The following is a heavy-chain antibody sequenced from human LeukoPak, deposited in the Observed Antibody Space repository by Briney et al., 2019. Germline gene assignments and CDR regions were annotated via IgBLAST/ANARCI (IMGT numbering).Heavy chain of an antibody. CDR3: ARNLAYCSAGRCYLDS. Sequence: GGSLRLSCAASGLTLSTYGMHWVRQAPGKGLEWVALISYDGSNEYYADSVKGRFTISRDNSKNTLYLQMNSLSADDTAVYYCARNLAYCSAGRCYLDSWGQGTLVTVSS. CDR2: ISYDGSNE. D-gene: IGHD2-15*01. J-gene: IGHJ4*02. V-gene: IGHV3-30*03. CDR1: GLTLSTYG.